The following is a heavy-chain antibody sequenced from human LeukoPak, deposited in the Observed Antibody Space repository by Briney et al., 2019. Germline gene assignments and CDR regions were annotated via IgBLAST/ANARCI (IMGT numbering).Heavy chain of an antibody. D-gene: IGHD6-6*01. V-gene: IGHV3-48*04. CDR3: ARDRASSSFDP. J-gene: IGHJ5*02. Sequence: GGSLRLSCASSGFTFSAYNMNWVRQAPGKGLEWVSYISSSSSTIYYADSVKGRFTISRDNAKNSLYLQMNSLRAEDTAVYYCARDRASSSFDPWGQGTLVTVSS. CDR2: ISSSSSTI. CDR1: GFTFSAYN.